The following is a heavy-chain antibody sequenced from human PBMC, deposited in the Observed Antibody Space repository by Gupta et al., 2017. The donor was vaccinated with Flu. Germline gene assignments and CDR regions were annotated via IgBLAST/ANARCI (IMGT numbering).Heavy chain of an antibody. CDR1: GGSFRSHV. D-gene: IGHD3-9*01. V-gene: IGHV1-69*01. CDR3: ANLSNFDWLSGTGWFDP. Sequence: QVQLVQSGAEVRRPGSSVKVSCKASGGSFRSHVISWVRLAPGQGLEWMGGFIPLSGTPNTAQKFQDRVTITADDSTRTVYMQLSNLSSEDTAVYYCANLSNFDWLSGTGWFDPWGQGTLVTVSS. CDR2: FIPLSGTP. J-gene: IGHJ5*02.